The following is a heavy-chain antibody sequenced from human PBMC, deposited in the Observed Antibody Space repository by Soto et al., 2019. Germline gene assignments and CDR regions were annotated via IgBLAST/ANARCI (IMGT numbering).Heavy chain of an antibody. CDR1: GYKFSNYW. CDR3: ARLEWLSLAAWFDP. V-gene: IGHV5-51*01. CDR2: IYPGDSDT. J-gene: IGHJ5*02. Sequence: GESLKISCKASGYKFSNYWIGWVRQKPGKGLEWMGIIYPGDSDTRYSPSLQGQVTFSVDKSINTAYLQWSSLKASDTAIYYCARLEWLSLAAWFDPWGQGTLVTVSS. D-gene: IGHD3-3*01.